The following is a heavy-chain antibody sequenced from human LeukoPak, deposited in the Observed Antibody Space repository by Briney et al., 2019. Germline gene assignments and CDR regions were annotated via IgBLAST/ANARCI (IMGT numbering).Heavy chain of an antibody. CDR1: GFTFSSYA. D-gene: IGHD5-12*01. Sequence: PGGSLRLSCAASGFTFSSYAMSWVRQAPGKGLEWVSAISGSGGSTYYADSVKGRFTISRDNSKNTLYLQMNSLRAEDTAVYYCAKDPNSGYDWGQYYFDYLGQGTLVTVSS. V-gene: IGHV3-23*01. J-gene: IGHJ4*02. CDR2: ISGSGGST. CDR3: AKDPNSGYDWGQYYFDY.